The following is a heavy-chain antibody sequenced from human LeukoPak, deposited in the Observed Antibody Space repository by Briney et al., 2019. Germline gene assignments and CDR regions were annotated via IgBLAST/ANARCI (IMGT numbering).Heavy chain of an antibody. CDR1: GYSISSSYY. J-gene: IGHJ4*02. D-gene: IGHD3-10*01. CDR3: ASVTMVRGVIMLDY. CDR2: IYYSGST. V-gene: IGHV4-61*01. Sequence: SETLSLTCTVSGYSISSSYYWSWIRQPPGKGLEWIGYIYYSGSTNYNPSLKSRVTISVDTSKNQFSLKLSSVTAADTAVYYCASVTMVRGVIMLDYWGQGTLVTVSS.